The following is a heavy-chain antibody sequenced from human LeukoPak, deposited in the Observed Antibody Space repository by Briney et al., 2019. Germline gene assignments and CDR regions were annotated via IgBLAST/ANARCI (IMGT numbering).Heavy chain of an antibody. D-gene: IGHD3-16*01. CDR2: ISSSSSYI. J-gene: IGHJ3*02. CDR3: ARLGVAAFDI. CDR1: GSTFSSYS. V-gene: IGHV3-21*01. Sequence: GGSLRLSCAASGSTFSSYSMNWVRQAPGKGLEWVSSISSSSSYIYYADSVKGRFTISRDNAKNSLYLQMNSLRAEDTAVYYCARLGVAAFDIWGQGTMVTVSS.